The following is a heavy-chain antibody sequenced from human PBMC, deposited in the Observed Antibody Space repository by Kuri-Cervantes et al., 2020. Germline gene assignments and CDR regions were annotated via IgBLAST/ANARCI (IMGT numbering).Heavy chain of an antibody. V-gene: IGHV4-30-2*01. Sequence: SQTLSLTCAVSGGSISSGGYSWSWIRQPPGTSLEWIGYIYQTGRAYYNPSLKSRVTISVDRSKNQFSLKLSSVTAADTAVYYCARLKLRYFDWSTTGGGAFDIWGQGTMVTVSS. CDR1: GGSISSGGYS. CDR2: IYQTGRA. CDR3: ARLKLRYFDWSTTGGGAFDI. D-gene: IGHD3-9*01. J-gene: IGHJ3*02.